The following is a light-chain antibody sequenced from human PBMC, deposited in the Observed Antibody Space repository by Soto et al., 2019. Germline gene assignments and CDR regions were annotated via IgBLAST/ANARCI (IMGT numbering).Light chain of an antibody. CDR3: QSYDSSLSTYV. CDR1: SSNIGAGYD. Sequence: QSVLTQPPSVSGAPGQRVTISCTGSSSNIGAGYDVHWYQQFPGTAPKLLIFGNSDRPSGVPYRFSGSKSGTSASLAITGLQAEDEADYFCQSYDSSLSTYVFGTGTKLTVL. CDR2: GNS. J-gene: IGLJ1*01. V-gene: IGLV1-40*01.